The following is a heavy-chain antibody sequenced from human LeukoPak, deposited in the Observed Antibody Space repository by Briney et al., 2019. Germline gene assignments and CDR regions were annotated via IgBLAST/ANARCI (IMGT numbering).Heavy chain of an antibody. Sequence: GGSLRLSCAASGFTFSSYSMNWVRQAPGKGLEWVSSISSSSYIYYADSVKGRFTISRDNAKNSLYLQMNSLRAEGTAVYYCARMRVTAMYDAFDIWGQGTMVTVSS. CDR1: GFTFSSYS. D-gene: IGHD2-21*02. CDR3: ARMRVTAMYDAFDI. J-gene: IGHJ3*02. V-gene: IGHV3-21*01. CDR2: ISSSSYI.